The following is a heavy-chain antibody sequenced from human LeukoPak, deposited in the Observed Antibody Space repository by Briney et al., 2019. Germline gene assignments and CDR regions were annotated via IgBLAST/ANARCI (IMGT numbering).Heavy chain of an antibody. V-gene: IGHV3-15*07. CDR3: ATDFYDST. Sequence: GGSLRLSCATSGFTFSNAWMNWVRQAPGKGLEWVGRIRSNSDGGTIDYAAPVKGRFTLSGDDSKTTLYLQMNSLQTEDTAVYYCATDFYDSTWGQGTLVTVSS. D-gene: IGHD3-22*01. CDR2: IRSNSDGGTI. CDR1: GFTFSNAW. J-gene: IGHJ5*02.